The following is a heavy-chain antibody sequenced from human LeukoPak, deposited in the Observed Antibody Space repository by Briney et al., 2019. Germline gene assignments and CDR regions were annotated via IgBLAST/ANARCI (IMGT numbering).Heavy chain of an antibody. CDR1: GGTFSSYA. J-gene: IGHJ5*02. D-gene: IGHD1-26*01. Sequence: ASVKVSCKASGGTFSSYAISWVRQAPGQGLEWMGGVIPIFGTANYAQKFQGRVTITADESTSTAYMELSSLRSEDTAVYYCAREHPFIVGDPWGQGTLVTVSS. CDR3: AREHPFIVGDP. V-gene: IGHV1-69*13. CDR2: VIPIFGTA.